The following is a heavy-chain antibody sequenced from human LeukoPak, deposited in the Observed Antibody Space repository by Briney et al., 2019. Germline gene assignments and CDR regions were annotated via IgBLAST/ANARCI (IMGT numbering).Heavy chain of an antibody. CDR3: ARLQPYYDFWSGYYGASFDY. CDR2: IYTSGST. CDR1: GDSLRNYY. J-gene: IGHJ4*02. V-gene: IGHV4-4*07. Sequence: SETLSLTCTVSGDSLRNYYWSWIRQPAGKGLEWIGRIYTSGSTNYNPSLKSRVTMSVDTSKNQFSLKLSSVTAADTAVYYCARLQPYYDFWSGYYGASFDYWGQGTLVTVSS. D-gene: IGHD3-3*01.